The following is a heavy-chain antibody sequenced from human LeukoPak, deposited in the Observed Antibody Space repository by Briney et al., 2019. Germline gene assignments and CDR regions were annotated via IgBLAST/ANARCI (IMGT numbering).Heavy chain of an antibody. D-gene: IGHD2-15*01. J-gene: IGHJ4*02. CDR2: INPNSDGT. Sequence: ASVKVSCKAFGYTFTDYFIHWVRHAPGQGLEWMGWINPNSDGTNYAQKFQGRVTMTRDTSISTAYMELSSLRSEDTAVYYCARGGHGGYFDCWGQGTLVTVSS. CDR3: ARGGHGGYFDC. V-gene: IGHV1-2*02. CDR1: GYTFTDYF.